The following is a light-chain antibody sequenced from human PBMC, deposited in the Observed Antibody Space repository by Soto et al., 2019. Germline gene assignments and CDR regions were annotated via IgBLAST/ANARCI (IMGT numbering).Light chain of an antibody. V-gene: IGKV3-15*01. CDR3: QQYNDRPPLT. J-gene: IGKJ5*01. CDR1: QSVDNN. CDR2: GSF. Sequence: EIVMTQSPVTLSASPGESATLSCRASQSVDNNVAWYQQKPGQAPRLLIVGSFARATGIPARFSGSGSGSEFTLTISGLQSEDFAVYYCQQYNDRPPLTFGQGTRLEIK.